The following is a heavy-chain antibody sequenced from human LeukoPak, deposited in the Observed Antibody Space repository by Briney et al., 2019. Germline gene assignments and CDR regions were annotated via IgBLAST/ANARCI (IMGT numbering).Heavy chain of an antibody. CDR2: INHSGST. V-gene: IGHV4-34*01. J-gene: IGHJ4*02. Sequence: SETLSLTCAVYGGSFSGYYWSWIRQPPGKGLEWIGEINHSGSTNYNPSLKSRVTISVDTSKNQFSLKLSSVTAADTAVYYCARAPVDSSGYYWDYWGQGTLVTVSS. CDR1: GGSFSGYY. D-gene: IGHD3-22*01. CDR3: ARAPVDSSGYYWDY.